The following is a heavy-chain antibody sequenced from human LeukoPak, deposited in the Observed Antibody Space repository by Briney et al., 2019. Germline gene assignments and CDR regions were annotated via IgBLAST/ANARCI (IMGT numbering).Heavy chain of an antibody. Sequence: GGSLRLSCAASGFTFSDYYMSWIRQAPGKGLEWVSYISSSGSTIYYADSVKGRFTISRDNAKNSLYLQMNSLRAEDTAVYYCARVNCSSTSCYTKPLDYWGQGTLVTVSS. CDR3: ARVNCSSTSCYTKPLDY. CDR1: GFTFSDYY. CDR2: ISSSGSTI. V-gene: IGHV3-11*04. D-gene: IGHD2-2*02. J-gene: IGHJ4*02.